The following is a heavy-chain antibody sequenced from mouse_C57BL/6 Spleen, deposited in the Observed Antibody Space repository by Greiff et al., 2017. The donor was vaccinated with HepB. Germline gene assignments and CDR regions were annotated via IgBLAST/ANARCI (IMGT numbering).Heavy chain of an antibody. J-gene: IGHJ1*03. Sequence: VQLKESGAELVRPGASVKLSCKASGYTFTDYYINWVKQRPGQGLEWIARIYPGSGNTYYNEKFKGKATLTAEKSSSTAYMQLSSLTSEDSAVYFCAATRDWYFDVWGTGTTVTVSS. CDR3: AATRDWYFDV. CDR1: GYTFTDYY. V-gene: IGHV1-76*01. D-gene: IGHD6-1*01. CDR2: IYPGSGNT.